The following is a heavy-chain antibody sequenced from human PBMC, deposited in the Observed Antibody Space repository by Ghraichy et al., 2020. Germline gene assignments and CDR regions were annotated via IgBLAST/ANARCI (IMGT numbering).Heavy chain of an antibody. V-gene: IGHV3-64*02. CDR1: GFTFSSYA. CDR3: ARSSGAYYFDY. J-gene: IGHJ4*02. D-gene: IGHD1-26*01. Sequence: GGSLRLSCAASGFTFSSYAMHWVRQAPGKGLEYVSGISSDGGSTYYVDSVKGRFTISRDNSKNTLYLQMGSLRAEDMAVYYCARSSGAYYFDYWGQGTLVTVSS. CDR2: ISSDGGST.